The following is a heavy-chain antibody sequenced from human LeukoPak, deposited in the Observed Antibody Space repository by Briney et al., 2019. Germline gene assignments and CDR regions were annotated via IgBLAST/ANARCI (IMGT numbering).Heavy chain of an antibody. J-gene: IGHJ4*02. D-gene: IGHD2-2*01. V-gene: IGHV3-30*02. Sequence: GGSLRLSCAASGFTFSSYGMHWARQAPGKGLEWVAFIRYDGSNKYYADSVKGRFTISRDNSKNTLYLQMNSLRAEDTAVYYCAKDLFREEIVVVANFDYWGQGTLVTVSS. CDR3: AKDLFREEIVVVANFDY. CDR2: IRYDGSNK. CDR1: GFTFSSYG.